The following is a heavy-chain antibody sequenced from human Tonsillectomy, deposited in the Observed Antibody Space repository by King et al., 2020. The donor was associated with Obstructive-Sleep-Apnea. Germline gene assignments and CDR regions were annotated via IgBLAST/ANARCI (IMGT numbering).Heavy chain of an antibody. CDR1: GYTFTGYY. D-gene: IGHD6-13*01. V-gene: IGHV1-2*04. CDR2: INPNSGGT. Sequence: VQLVQSGAEVKKPGASVKVSCKASGYTFTGYYMHWVRQAPGQGLEWMGWINPNSGGTNYAQKFQGWVTMTRDTSISTAYMELSRLRSDDTAVYYCARALYSSSWYYYGMDAWGQGTTVTVSS. CDR3: ARALYSSSWYYYGMDA. J-gene: IGHJ6*02.